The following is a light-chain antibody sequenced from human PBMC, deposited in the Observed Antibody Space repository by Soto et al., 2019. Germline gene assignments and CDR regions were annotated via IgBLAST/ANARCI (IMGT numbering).Light chain of an antibody. V-gene: IGLV2-14*03. CDR3: CSLTTSHTYV. CDR1: SSDIGHYDY. CDR2: HVT. J-gene: IGLJ1*01. Sequence: QSFLTQPSSVSGSPGQSTTISCTGTSSDIGHYDYVSWYQQHPGKAPKLMIYHVTYRPSGVSNRYSGSKSGNSASLTISGLQADDEADYYCCSLTTSHTYVFGSGTKVTVL.